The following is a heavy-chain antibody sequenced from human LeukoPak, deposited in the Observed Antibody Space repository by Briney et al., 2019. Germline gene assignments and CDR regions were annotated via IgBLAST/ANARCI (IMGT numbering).Heavy chain of an antibody. CDR2: IYHSGST. CDR1: GYSISSGYY. D-gene: IGHD3-10*01. Sequence: SGTLSLTCAVSGYSISSGYYWGWIRQPPGKGLEWIGSIYHSGSTYYNPSLKSRVTISVDTSKNQFSLKLSSVTAADTAVYYCARTQWFGELLFDYWGQGTLVTVSS. V-gene: IGHV4-38-2*01. J-gene: IGHJ4*02. CDR3: ARTQWFGELLFDY.